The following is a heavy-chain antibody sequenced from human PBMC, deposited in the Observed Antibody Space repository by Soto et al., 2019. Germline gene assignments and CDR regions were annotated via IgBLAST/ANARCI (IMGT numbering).Heavy chain of an antibody. CDR3: AKWGPYDFSMGY. Sequence: ASVKVSCKASGYTFTSYGISWVRQAPGQGLEWMGWINAGNGNTKYSQKFQGRVTITRDTSASTAYMELSSLRSEDTAVYYCAKWGPYDFSMGYWGQGALVTVSS. D-gene: IGHD3-3*01. CDR2: INAGNGNT. CDR1: GYTFTSYG. J-gene: IGHJ4*02. V-gene: IGHV1-3*01.